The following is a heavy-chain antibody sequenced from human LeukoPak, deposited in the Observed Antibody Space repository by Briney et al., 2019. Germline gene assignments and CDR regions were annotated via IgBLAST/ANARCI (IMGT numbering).Heavy chain of an antibody. CDR1: GFTFSSYA. J-gene: IGHJ4*02. D-gene: IGHD6-13*01. CDR2: ISGSGGST. V-gene: IGHV3-23*01. Sequence: GGSLRLPCAASGFTFSSYAMSWDRQAPGKGLEWVSAISGSGGSTYYADSVKGRFTISRDNSKNTLYLQMNSLRAEDTAVYYCAKVRRRVAAAGTDYWGQGTLVTVSS. CDR3: AKVRRRVAAAGTDY.